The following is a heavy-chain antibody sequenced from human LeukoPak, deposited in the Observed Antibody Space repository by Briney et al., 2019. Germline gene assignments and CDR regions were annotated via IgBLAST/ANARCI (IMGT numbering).Heavy chain of an antibody. CDR1: GFTFSSYA. CDR2: ISYDGSNK. Sequence: GGSLRLSCAASGFTFSSYAMHWVRQAPGKGLEWVAVISYDGSNKYYADSVKARFTISRDNSKNTLYLQMNSLRAEDTAVYYCARDPGWNDVGVQWRFLFDYWGQGTLVTVSS. V-gene: IGHV3-30*04. D-gene: IGHD1-1*01. J-gene: IGHJ4*02. CDR3: ARDPGWNDVGVQWRFLFDY.